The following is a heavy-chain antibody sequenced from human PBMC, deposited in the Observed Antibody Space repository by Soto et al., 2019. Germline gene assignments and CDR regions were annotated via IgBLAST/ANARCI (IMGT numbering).Heavy chain of an antibody. J-gene: IGHJ3*01. CDR1: GFNFNIYA. D-gene: IGHD4-17*01. CDR2: ISSGGPTI. V-gene: IGHV3-23*01. Sequence: GSLRLSFTGSGFNFNIYAMTWVRQPPGKGLEWVSAISSGGPTIYYADSVKGRFTISRDNSRNTLYLQMNSLRPDDTAMYYCAQMATMTTSAFDFWGRETMVTVS. CDR3: AQMATMTTSAFDF.